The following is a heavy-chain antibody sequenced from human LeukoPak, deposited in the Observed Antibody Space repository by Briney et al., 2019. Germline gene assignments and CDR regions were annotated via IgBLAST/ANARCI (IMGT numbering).Heavy chain of an antibody. D-gene: IGHD4-17*01. J-gene: IGHJ6*02. CDR3: AKSHDYGDYAGYYYYGMDV. V-gene: IGHV3-23*01. CDR2: ISGSGGST. Sequence: GGSLRLSCAASGFTFSSYAVSWVRQAPGKGLEWVSAISGSGGSTYYADSVKGRFTISRDNSKNTLYLQMNSLRAEDTAVYYCAKSHDYGDYAGYYYYGMDVWGQGTTVTVSS. CDR1: GFTFSSYA.